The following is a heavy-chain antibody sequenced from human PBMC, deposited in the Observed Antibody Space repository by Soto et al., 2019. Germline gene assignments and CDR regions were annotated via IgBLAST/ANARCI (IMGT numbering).Heavy chain of an antibody. D-gene: IGHD7-27*01. Sequence: GGSLRLSCAASGFTFSSYGMHWVRQAPGKGLEWVAVIWYDGSNKYYADSVKGRFTITRDNSKNTLYWQMNSLSAEDTAVYYCARDKPGYYYYGMDVWGQGTTVTVSS. CDR2: IWYDGSNK. V-gene: IGHV3-33*01. CDR3: ARDKPGYYYYGMDV. J-gene: IGHJ6*02. CDR1: GFTFSSYG.